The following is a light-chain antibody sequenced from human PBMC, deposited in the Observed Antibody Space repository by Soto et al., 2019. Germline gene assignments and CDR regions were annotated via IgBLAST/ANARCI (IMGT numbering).Light chain of an antibody. CDR1: QSLLQSNGYTY. Sequence: DIVLTQSPLSLPVTPGEPASISCRSSQSLLQSNGYTYLDWYLQKPGQSPQLLIYLTSIRASGVPDRFSGSGSGTDFTLKISKVEAEDVGVYYCMQALQTPPWTFGPGTQVEIK. CDR3: MQALQTPPWT. CDR2: LTS. J-gene: IGKJ1*01. V-gene: IGKV2-28*01.